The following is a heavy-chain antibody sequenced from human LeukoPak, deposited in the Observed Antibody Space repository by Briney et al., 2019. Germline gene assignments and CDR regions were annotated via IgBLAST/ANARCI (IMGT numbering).Heavy chain of an antibody. Sequence: SETLSLTCTVSGGSISSYYWSWIRQPPGKGLEWIGYIYYSGSTNYNPSLKSRVTISVDTSKNQFSLKLSSVTAADTAVYYCARMVYSSSSLLGYYYYMDVWGKGTTVTVSS. D-gene: IGHD6-6*01. V-gene: IGHV4-59*01. J-gene: IGHJ6*03. CDR1: GGSISSYY. CDR3: ARMVYSSSSLLGYYYYMDV. CDR2: IYYSGST.